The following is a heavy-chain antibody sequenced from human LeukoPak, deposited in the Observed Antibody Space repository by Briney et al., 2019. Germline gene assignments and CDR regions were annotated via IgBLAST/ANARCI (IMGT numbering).Heavy chain of an antibody. Sequence: GGSLRLSCAASGFTFSSYAMHWVRQAPGKGLEWVALISYDGSNKYYADSVKARFIISRDNSKNTVYLQMNSLRAEDTAVYYCARDQIVSYGDFFDYWGQGTLVTVSS. CDR3: ARDQIVSYGDFFDY. CDR2: ISYDGSNK. J-gene: IGHJ4*02. D-gene: IGHD4-17*01. V-gene: IGHV3-30*04. CDR1: GFTFSSYA.